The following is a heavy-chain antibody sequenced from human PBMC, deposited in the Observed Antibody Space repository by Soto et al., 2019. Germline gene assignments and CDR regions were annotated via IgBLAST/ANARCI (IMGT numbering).Heavy chain of an antibody. CDR3: GSPSGGSYSIGYYYGMDV. V-gene: IGHV1-8*01. Sequence: QVQLVQSGAEVKKPGASVKVSCKASGYTFTSYAMNWVRQATGQGLEWMGWMNPNSGNTGYAQKVQGRATMTRNTPISTAYMELSSLRTEDTAVYYCGSPSGGSYSIGYYYGMDVWGQGTTVTVSS. D-gene: IGHD1-26*01. J-gene: IGHJ6*02. CDR2: MNPNSGNT. CDR1: GYTFTSYA.